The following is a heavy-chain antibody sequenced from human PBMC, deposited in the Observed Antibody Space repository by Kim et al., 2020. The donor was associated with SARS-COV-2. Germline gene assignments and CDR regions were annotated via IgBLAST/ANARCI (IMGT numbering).Heavy chain of an antibody. J-gene: IGHJ4*02. V-gene: IGHV4-4*02. D-gene: IGHD6-13*01. CDR1: GGSISSSNW. CDR2: IYHSGST. CDR3: ARDSSSSWYVGTH. Sequence: SETLSLTCAVSGGSISSSNWWSWVRQPPGKGLEWIGEIYHSGSTNYNPSLKSRVTISVDKSKNQFSLKLSSVTAADTAVYYCARDSSSSWYVGTHWGQGTLVTVSS.